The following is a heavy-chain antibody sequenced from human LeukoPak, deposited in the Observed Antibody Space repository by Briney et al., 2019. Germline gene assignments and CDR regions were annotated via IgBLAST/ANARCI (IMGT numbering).Heavy chain of an antibody. CDR2: IKSKTDGGTT. J-gene: IGHJ6*02. V-gene: IGHV3-15*01. Sequence: PGGSLRLSCAASGFTFSNAWMSWVRQAPGKGLEWVGRIKSKTDGGTTDYAAPVKGRFTISRDDSKNTLYLQMNSLKTEDTAVYYCTTAWVRGVHLLDYYGMDVWGQGTTVTVSS. CDR3: TTAWVRGVHLLDYYGMDV. D-gene: IGHD3-10*01. CDR1: GFTFSNAW.